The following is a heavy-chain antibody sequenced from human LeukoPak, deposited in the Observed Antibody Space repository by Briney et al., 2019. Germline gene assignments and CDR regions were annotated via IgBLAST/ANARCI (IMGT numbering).Heavy chain of an antibody. V-gene: IGHV4-34*01. CDR2: INHSGST. Sequence: PSETLSLTCAVYGGSFSGYYWSWIRQPPGKGLEWIGEINHSGSTNYNPSLKSRVTMSVDTSKNQFSLKLSSVTAADTAVYYCARGFPPYCSGGSCSMYYFDFWGQGTLVTVSS. J-gene: IGHJ4*02. CDR1: GGSFSGYY. CDR3: ARGFPPYCSGGSCSMYYFDF. D-gene: IGHD2-15*01.